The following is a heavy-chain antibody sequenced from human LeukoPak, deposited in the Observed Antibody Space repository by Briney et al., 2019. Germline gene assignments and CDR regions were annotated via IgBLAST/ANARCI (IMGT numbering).Heavy chain of an antibody. CDR2: IYHSGST. V-gene: IGHV4-4*02. Sequence: SETLSLTCTVSGGSISSDYWWTWVRQPPGKGLEWIGEIYHSGSTNYNPSLKRRLTISVDKSKNQFSLKLTSVTAADTAVYYCARSYWTGYHHLDFWGQGTLVAVSS. CDR1: GGSISSDYW. D-gene: IGHD3/OR15-3a*01. J-gene: IGHJ4*02. CDR3: ARSYWTGYHHLDF.